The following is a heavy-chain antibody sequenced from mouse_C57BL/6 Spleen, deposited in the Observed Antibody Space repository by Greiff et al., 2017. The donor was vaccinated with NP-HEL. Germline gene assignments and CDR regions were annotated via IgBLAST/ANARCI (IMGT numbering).Heavy chain of an antibody. Sequence: VQLQQSGAELARPGASVKMSCKASGYTFTSYTMHWVKQRPGQGLEWIGYINPSSGYTKYNQKFKDKATLTADKSSSTAYMQLSSLTSEDSAVYCGTRSRDYDDFDYWGQGTTLTVSS. CDR2: INPSSGYT. CDR3: TRSRDYDDFDY. D-gene: IGHD2-4*01. V-gene: IGHV1-4*01. J-gene: IGHJ2*01. CDR1: GYTFTSYT.